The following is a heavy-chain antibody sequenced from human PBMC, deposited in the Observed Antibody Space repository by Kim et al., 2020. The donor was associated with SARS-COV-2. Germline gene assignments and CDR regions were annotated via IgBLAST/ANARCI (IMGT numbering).Heavy chain of an antibody. V-gene: IGHV3-23*01. CDR3: AKGRIQLWQRGPYYYYGMDV. J-gene: IGHJ6*02. CDR1: GFTFSSYA. Sequence: GGSLRLSCAASGFTFSSYAMSWVRQAPGKGLEWVSAISGSGGSTYYADSVKGRFTISRDNSKNTLYLQMNSLRAEDTAVYYCAKGRIQLWQRGPYYYYGMDVWGQGTTVTVSS. CDR2: ISGSGGST. D-gene: IGHD5-18*01.